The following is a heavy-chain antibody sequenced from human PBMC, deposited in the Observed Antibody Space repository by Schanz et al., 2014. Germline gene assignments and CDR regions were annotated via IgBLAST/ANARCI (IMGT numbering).Heavy chain of an antibody. CDR3: ARVHIATYHYNSPGAFDI. CDR1: GYIFGSHG. V-gene: IGHV1-18*01. J-gene: IGHJ3*02. Sequence: QVQLVQSGGEVRKPGASVKVSCKASGYIFGSHGMTWVRQAPGQGPELMGWINAHTGNTQYAQKFQGRVNMTRDTVTTTGHLELTRLRTDDTAIYYCARVHIATYHYNSPGAFDIWGQGTRVTVSS. D-gene: IGHD3-10*01. CDR2: INAHTGNT.